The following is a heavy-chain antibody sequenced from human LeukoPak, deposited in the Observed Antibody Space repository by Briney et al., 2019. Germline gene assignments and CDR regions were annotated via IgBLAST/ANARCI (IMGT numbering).Heavy chain of an antibody. CDR2: IKQDGSEK. Sequence: GGSLRLSCAASGFTFSSYSMNWVRQAPGKGLEWVANIKQDGSEKYYVDSVKGRFTISRDNAKNSLYLQMNSLRAEDTAVYYCASLYYYYYYMDVWGKGTTVTVSS. J-gene: IGHJ6*03. CDR1: GFTFSSYS. V-gene: IGHV3-7*01. CDR3: ASLYYYYYYMDV.